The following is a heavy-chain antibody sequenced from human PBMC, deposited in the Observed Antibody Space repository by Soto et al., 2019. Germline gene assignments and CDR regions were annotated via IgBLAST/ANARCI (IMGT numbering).Heavy chain of an antibody. CDR1: GFTFSSYG. Sequence: QVQLVESGGGVVQPGRSLRLSCAASGFTFSSYGVLWVRQAPGKGLEWVALISYDGSNKYYADSVKGRFTISRDNSNNTLYLQMNSLRAEDTAVYYCAKDTYYHDSSGYYVFDYWGQGTLVTVSS. J-gene: IGHJ4*02. CDR3: AKDTYYHDSSGYYVFDY. V-gene: IGHV3-30*18. D-gene: IGHD3-22*01. CDR2: ISYDGSNK.